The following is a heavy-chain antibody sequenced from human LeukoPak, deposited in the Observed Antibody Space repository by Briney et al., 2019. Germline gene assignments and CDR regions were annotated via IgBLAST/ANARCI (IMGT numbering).Heavy chain of an antibody. Sequence: PSETLSLTCAVYGGSFSGYYWSWIRQPPGKGLEWIGEINHSGSTNYNPSLKSRVTISVDTSKNQSSLKLSSVTAEDTAVYYCASTGDSSGYYPNYFDYWGQGTPVTVSS. CDR2: INHSGST. CDR3: ASTGDSSGYYPNYFDY. J-gene: IGHJ4*02. CDR1: GGSFSGYY. V-gene: IGHV4-34*01. D-gene: IGHD3-22*01.